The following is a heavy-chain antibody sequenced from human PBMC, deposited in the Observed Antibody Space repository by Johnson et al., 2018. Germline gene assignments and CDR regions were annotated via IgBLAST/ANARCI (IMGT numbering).Heavy chain of an antibody. CDR2: LIPILGIA. CDR3: ARVNPHSLYYYGMDV. V-gene: IGHV1-69*04. Sequence: QVQLVQSGAEVTKPGSSVKVSCKASGGTFSSYTISWVRQAPGQGLEWMGRLIPILGIAKYAQKFQGRVTITADESTSTAYMELSSLRSEDTAVYYCARVNPHSLYYYGMDVWGQGTTVTVSS. J-gene: IGHJ6*02. D-gene: IGHD2-21*01. CDR1: GGTFSSYT.